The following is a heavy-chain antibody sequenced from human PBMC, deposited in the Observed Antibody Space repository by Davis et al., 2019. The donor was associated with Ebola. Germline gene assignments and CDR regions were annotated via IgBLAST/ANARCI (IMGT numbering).Heavy chain of an antibody. V-gene: IGHV4-39*01. CDR2: IYYSGST. CDR1: GGSISSSSYY. CDR3: ARGTYYDFWSGPTYAFDI. D-gene: IGHD3-3*01. J-gene: IGHJ3*02. Sequence: PGGSLRLSCTVSGGSISSSSYYWGWIRQPPGKGLEWIGSIYYSGSTYYNPSLKSRVTISVDTSKNQFSLKLSSVTAADTAVYYCARGTYYDFWSGPTYAFDIWGQGTMVTVSS.